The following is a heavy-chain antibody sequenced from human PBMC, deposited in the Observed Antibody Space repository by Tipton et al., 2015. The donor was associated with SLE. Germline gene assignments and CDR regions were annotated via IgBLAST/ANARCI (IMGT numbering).Heavy chain of an antibody. V-gene: IGHV4-39*07. J-gene: IGHJ4*02. Sequence: TLSLTCTVSGGSISSSSYYWGWIRQPPGKGLEWIGSIYYSGSTYYNPSLRSRVTLSIDTPKNQFSLKVTSVTASDTAVYYCARGGGDSSSCQDFDHWGQGNSVTVSS. CDR1: GGSISSSSYY. CDR2: IYYSGST. D-gene: IGHD6-13*01. CDR3: ARGGGDSSSCQDFDH.